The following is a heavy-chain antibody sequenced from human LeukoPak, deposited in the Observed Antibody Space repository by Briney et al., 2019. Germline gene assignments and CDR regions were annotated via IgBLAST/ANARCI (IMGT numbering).Heavy chain of an antibody. CDR3: ARVAGYPNYYFDY. CDR2: IYYSGST. V-gene: IGHV4-31*03. D-gene: IGHD5-12*01. J-gene: IGHJ4*02. CDR1: GGSISSGGYY. Sequence: SQTLSPTCTVSGGSISSGGYYWSWIRQHPGKGLEWIGYIYYSGSTYYNPSLKSRVTISVDTSKNQFSLKLSSVTAADTAVYYCARVAGYPNYYFDYWGQGTLVTVSS.